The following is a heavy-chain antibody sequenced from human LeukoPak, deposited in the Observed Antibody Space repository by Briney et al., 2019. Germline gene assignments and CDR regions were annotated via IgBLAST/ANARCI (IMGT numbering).Heavy chain of an antibody. D-gene: IGHD4-23*01. CDR3: AREDGGH. J-gene: IGHJ4*02. V-gene: IGHV4-59*01. Sequence: SETLSLTCAVSGSSISSYYWSWVRQPPGKGLEWIGYIYYSGSTNYNPSLKSRVTISLDTSKNQFSLKLSSVTAADTAVYYCAREDGGHWGQGTLVTVSS. CDR2: IYYSGST. CDR1: GSSISSYY.